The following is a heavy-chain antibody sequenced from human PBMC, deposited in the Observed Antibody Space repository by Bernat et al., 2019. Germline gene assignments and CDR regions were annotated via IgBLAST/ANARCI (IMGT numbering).Heavy chain of an antibody. CDR1: GFTFSDYN. Sequence: EVQLVESGGGLVKPGGSLRLSCAASGFTFSDYNMNWVRQAPGKGLEWVSSISSSSSHKYYADSVKCRFTISRDNAKNSLYLQMNSLRAEDTAVYHCAREVAKDIVVVVGATGLDYWGQGTLVTVSS. J-gene: IGHJ4*02. D-gene: IGHD2-15*01. CDR3: AREVAKDIVVVVGATGLDY. CDR2: ISSSSSHK. V-gene: IGHV3-21*01.